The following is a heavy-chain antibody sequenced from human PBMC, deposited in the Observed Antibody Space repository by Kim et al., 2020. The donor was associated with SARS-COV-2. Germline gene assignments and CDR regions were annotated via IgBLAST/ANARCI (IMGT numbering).Heavy chain of an antibody. Sequence: ASVKVSCKASGYTFTSYYMHWVRQAPGQGLEWMGIINPSGGSTSYAQKFQGRVTMTRDTSTSTVYMELSSLRSEDTAVYYCARVGENSNYEAGWFDPWGQGTLVTVSS. CDR2: INPSGGST. CDR3: ARVGENSNYEAGWFDP. CDR1: GYTFTSYY. V-gene: IGHV1-46*01. J-gene: IGHJ5*02. D-gene: IGHD4-4*01.